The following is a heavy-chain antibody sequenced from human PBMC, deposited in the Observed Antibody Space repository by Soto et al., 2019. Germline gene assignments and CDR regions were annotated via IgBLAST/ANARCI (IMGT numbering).Heavy chain of an antibody. CDR3: AKGNGYSSSWFEFDY. D-gene: IGHD6-13*01. Sequence: GGSLRLSCAASGFTFSSYAMSWVRQAPGKGLEWVSVICGSGGSTYYADSVKGRFTISRDNSKNTLYLQMNSLRAEDTAVYYCAKGNGYSSSWFEFDYWGQGTLVTVSS. CDR1: GFTFSSYA. CDR2: ICGSGGST. V-gene: IGHV3-23*01. J-gene: IGHJ4*02.